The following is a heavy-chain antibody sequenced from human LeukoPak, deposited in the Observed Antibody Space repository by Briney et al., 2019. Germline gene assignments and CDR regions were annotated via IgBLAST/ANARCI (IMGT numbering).Heavy chain of an antibody. CDR2: ISSSSSYI. V-gene: IGHV3-21*01. Sequence: PGGSLRLSCAASGFTFSSYSMNWVRQAPGKGLEWVSSISSSSSYIYYADSVKGRFTISRGNAKNSLYLQMNSLRAEDTALYYCARDIESAPLWELEASQGAFDIWGQGTMVTVSS. CDR3: ARDIESAPLWELEASQGAFDI. D-gene: IGHD1-1*01. CDR1: GFTFSSYS. J-gene: IGHJ3*02.